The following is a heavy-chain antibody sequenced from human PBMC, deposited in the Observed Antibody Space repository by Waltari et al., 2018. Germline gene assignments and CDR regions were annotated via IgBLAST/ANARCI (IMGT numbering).Heavy chain of an antibody. CDR1: GFTFSVYA. CDR3: AKATIAARPRAFDY. J-gene: IGHJ4*02. D-gene: IGHD6-6*01. CDR2: ISGRCGTT. V-gene: IGHV3-23*01. Sequence: EVQLLESGGGLVQPGRSLRLSCAASGFTFSVYAMNWVRQAPGRGLVWASCISGRCGTTYYADSVKGRFTITRDNSKNTLYLNMNGLGADDTAVYYCAKATIAARPRAFDYWGQGTLVTVSS.